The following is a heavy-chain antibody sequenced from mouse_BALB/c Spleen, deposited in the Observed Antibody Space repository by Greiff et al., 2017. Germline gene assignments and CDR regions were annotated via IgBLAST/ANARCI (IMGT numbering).Heavy chain of an antibody. J-gene: IGHJ2*01. V-gene: IGHV1-39*01. CDR2: IDPYYGDT. Sequence: EVQLQQSGPELEKPGASVKISCKASGYSFTGYNMNWVKQSNGKSLEWIGNIDPYYGDTSYNQKFKGKAKLTAVTSTSTAYMELSSLTNEDSAVYYCTEEVYYWGQGTTLTVSS. CDR3: TEEVYY. CDR1: GYSFTGYN.